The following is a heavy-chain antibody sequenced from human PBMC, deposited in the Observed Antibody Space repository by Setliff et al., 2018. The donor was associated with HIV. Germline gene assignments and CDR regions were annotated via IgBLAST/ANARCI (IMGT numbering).Heavy chain of an antibody. CDR2: THYSGSS. J-gene: IGHJ2*01. D-gene: IGHD2-21*02. CDR3: ARDVGLCGVDCWPYFYFDL. CDR1: GGFISNHY. V-gene: IGHV4-59*11. Sequence: PSETLSLTCTISGGFISNHYWNWIRQPPGKGLEWIGSTHYSGSSHYSPSLKSRVTISLDTSKNQFSLKLSSMTAADTAVYYCARDVGLCGVDCWPYFYFDLWGRGNLVTVS.